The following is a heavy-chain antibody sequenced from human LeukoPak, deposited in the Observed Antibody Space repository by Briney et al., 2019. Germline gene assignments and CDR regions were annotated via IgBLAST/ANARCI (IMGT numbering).Heavy chain of an antibody. CDR2: ISDSGGST. CDR3: AKDSSMVRGDYDYSDY. Sequence: GGSLSLSCAASGFTFSDYVMGWVRQAPGKGLEWVSGISDSGGSTYYADSVKGRFTISRDNSKNTLYLQMNSLRAEDTAVYYCAKDSSMVRGDYDYSDYWGQGTLVTVSS. J-gene: IGHJ4*02. V-gene: IGHV3-23*01. D-gene: IGHD3-10*01. CDR1: GFTFSDYV.